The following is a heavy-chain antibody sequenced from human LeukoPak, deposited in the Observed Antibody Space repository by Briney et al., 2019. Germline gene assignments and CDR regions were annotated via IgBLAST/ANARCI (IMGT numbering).Heavy chain of an antibody. CDR3: ARVGLGELSN. CDR1: GGSINTPNYY. CDR2: IFYSGGT. V-gene: IGHV4-39*07. J-gene: IGHJ4*02. Sequence: SETLSLTCTVSGGSINTPNYYWGWIRQTPGKGLEWIGNIFYSGGTYYSPSLTSRVTISLDTSRNQFSLKLNSVTAADTAVYYCARVGLGELSNWGQGTLVTVSS. D-gene: IGHD3-16*02.